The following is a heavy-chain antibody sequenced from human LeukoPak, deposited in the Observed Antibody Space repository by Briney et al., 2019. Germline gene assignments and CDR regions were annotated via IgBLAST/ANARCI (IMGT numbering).Heavy chain of an antibody. CDR1: GGSISSSNW. V-gene: IGHV4-4*02. Sequence: SETLSLTCAVSGGSISSSNWWSWVRQPPGKGLEWIGEIYHSGSTYYNPSLKSRVTISVDKSKNQFSLKLSSVTAADTAVYYCARSLVGATTFDYWGQGTLVTVSS. CDR2: IYHSGST. J-gene: IGHJ4*02. CDR3: ARSLVGATTFDY. D-gene: IGHD1-26*01.